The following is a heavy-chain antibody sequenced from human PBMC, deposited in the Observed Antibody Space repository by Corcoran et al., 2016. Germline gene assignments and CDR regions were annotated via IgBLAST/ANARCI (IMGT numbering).Heavy chain of an antibody. V-gene: IGHV3-33*08. J-gene: IGHJ6*02. CDR2: IWYDGSNK. CDR1: GFTFSSYG. D-gene: IGHD3-10*01. Sequence: QVQLVESGGGVVQPGRSLRLSCAASGFTFSSYGMHWVRQAPGKGLEWVAVIWYDGSNKYYADSVKGRFTISRDNSKNTLYLQMNSLRVEDTAVYYGAREGVGMVRGVIYYYYDMDVWGQGTTVTVSS. CDR3: AREGVGMVRGVIYYYYDMDV.